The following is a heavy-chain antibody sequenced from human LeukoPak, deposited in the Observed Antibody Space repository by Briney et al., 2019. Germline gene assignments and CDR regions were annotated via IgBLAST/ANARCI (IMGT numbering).Heavy chain of an antibody. CDR2: ISSSSSYI. CDR1: GFTFSSYS. J-gene: IGHJ6*02. CDR3: AREGDASSGSSYGMDV. Sequence: GGSLRLSCAASGFTFSSYSMNWVRQAPGKGLEWVSSISSSSSYIYYADSVKGRFTISRDNAKNSLYLQMNSLRAEDTAVYYYAREGDASSGSSYGMDVWGQGTTVTVSS. D-gene: IGHD3-22*01. V-gene: IGHV3-21*01.